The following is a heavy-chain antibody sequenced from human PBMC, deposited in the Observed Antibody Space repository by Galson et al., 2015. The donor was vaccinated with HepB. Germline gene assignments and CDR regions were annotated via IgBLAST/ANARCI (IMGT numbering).Heavy chain of an antibody. D-gene: IGHD1-26*01. CDR1: GYTFTAYF. V-gene: IGHV1-2*02. J-gene: IGHJ5*02. CDR3: VRDVSASGWFDP. CDR2: INPYSGAT. Sequence: SVKVSCKASGYTFTAYFIHWVRQAPGQGLEWMGWINPYSGATTYADNFQGRVIMTRDTSIDTAYMELSVLRSDDTAVFYCVRDVSASGWFDPWGQGTLVTVSS.